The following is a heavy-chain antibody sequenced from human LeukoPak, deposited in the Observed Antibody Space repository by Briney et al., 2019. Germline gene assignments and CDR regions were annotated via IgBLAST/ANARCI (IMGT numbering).Heavy chain of an antibody. Sequence: SETLSLTCTVSGGSISSYYWSWIRQPPGKGLEWIGYIYYSGSTNYNPSLKSRVTISVDTSKNQFSPKLSSVTAADTAVYYCARGLPAASFDPWGQGTLVTVSS. J-gene: IGHJ5*02. CDR3: ARGLPAASFDP. V-gene: IGHV4-59*01. D-gene: IGHD2-2*01. CDR1: GGSISSYY. CDR2: IYYSGST.